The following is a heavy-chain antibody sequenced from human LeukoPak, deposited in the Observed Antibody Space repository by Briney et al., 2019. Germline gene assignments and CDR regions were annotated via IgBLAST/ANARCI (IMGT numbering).Heavy chain of an antibody. J-gene: IGHJ1*01. D-gene: IGHD2-21*02. V-gene: IGHV4-34*01. Sequence: SETLSLTCAVYGGSFSDYFRTWVRQSPGKGLEWIAEIYRGNTNYNPSLKSRATTSVDTSKNQFSLRLSSVTAADTAVYYCARGDADCWECFHHWGQGTLVTVSS. CDR3: ARGDADCWECFHH. CDR1: GGSFSDYF. CDR2: IYRGNT.